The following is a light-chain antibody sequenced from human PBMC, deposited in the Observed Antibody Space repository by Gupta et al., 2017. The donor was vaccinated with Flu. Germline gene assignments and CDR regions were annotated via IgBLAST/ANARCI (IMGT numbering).Light chain of an antibody. V-gene: IGLV2-14*01. CDR1: SSDVGGYNY. Sequence: SALTQPASVSGSPGQSITISCTGPSSDVGGYNYVSWYQPRPGKAPRLLIYEVSNWPSGAASRFSGSKAGNTASLTISGHEAEDEADYYCSSYTSRSTGVFGGGTKLTVL. J-gene: IGLJ3*02. CDR3: SSYTSRSTGV. CDR2: EVS.